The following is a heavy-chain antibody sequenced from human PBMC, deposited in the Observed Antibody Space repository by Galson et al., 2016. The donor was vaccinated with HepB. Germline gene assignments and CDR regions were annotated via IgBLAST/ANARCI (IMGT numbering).Heavy chain of an antibody. Sequence: SLRLSCAASGFIFNSYSMNWVRQAPGKGLEWISYISSSSSTIYYADSVKGRFTISRDNAKNSLYLQKNSLRDEDTAVYYCARDGGIPGAAFDIWGQGTMVTVSS. V-gene: IGHV3-48*02. CDR3: ARDGGIPGAAFDI. D-gene: IGHD3-16*01. J-gene: IGHJ3*02. CDR1: GFIFNSYS. CDR2: ISSSSSTI.